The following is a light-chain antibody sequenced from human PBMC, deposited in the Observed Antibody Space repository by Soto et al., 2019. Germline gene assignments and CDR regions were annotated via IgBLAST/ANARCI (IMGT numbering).Light chain of an antibody. J-gene: IGKJ1*01. CDR2: GAS. Sequence: EIVLTQSPGTLPLSPGERATLSCRASQSVSNNYLAWYQQKPGQAPRLLIYGASNRATGIPDRFSGSGSGTDFTLTISRLEHDDFSVYYCQQDGSSCTFGQGTKVEIK. CDR3: QQDGSSCT. CDR1: QSVSNNY. V-gene: IGKV3-20*01.